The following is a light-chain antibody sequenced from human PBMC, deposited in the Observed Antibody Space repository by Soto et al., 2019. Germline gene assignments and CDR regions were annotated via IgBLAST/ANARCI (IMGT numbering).Light chain of an antibody. CDR3: QQYGRT. CDR1: QSIDSHF. Sequence: IVLTQSPGTLSLSPGERVTLSCRASQSIDSHFLAWYQQKPGQAPRLLVYGASTRAPGVPDRFSGGGSGTDFTLSLSRLEPEDFAVYFCQQYGRTFGQGTKLEIK. J-gene: IGKJ2*01. CDR2: GAS. V-gene: IGKV3-20*01.